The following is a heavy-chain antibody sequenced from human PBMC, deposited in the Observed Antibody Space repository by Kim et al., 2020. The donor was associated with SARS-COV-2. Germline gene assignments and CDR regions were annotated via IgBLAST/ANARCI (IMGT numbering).Heavy chain of an antibody. V-gene: IGHV4-59*13. CDR1: GGSISSYY. D-gene: IGHD3-22*01. J-gene: IGHJ6*02. CDR2: IYYSGST. Sequence: SETLSLTCTVSGGSISSYYWSWIRQPPGKGLEWIGYIYYSGSTNYNPSLKSRVTISVDTSKNQFSLKLSSVTAADTAVYYCARDRISSGYTLYYYYYGMDVWGQGTTVTVSS. CDR3: ARDRISSGYTLYYYYYGMDV.